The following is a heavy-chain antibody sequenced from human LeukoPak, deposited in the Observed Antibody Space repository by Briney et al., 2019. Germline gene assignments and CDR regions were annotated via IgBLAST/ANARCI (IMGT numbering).Heavy chain of an antibody. Sequence: PGGSLRLSCAASGFTFSSYAMSWVRQAPGKGLEWVSAISGSGGSTYYADSVKGGFTISRDNSKNTLYLQMNSLRAEDTAVYYCAKVVTMVRGAIDYWGQGTLVTVSS. CDR1: GFTFSSYA. CDR2: ISGSGGST. D-gene: IGHD3-10*01. J-gene: IGHJ4*02. V-gene: IGHV3-23*01. CDR3: AKVVTMVRGAIDY.